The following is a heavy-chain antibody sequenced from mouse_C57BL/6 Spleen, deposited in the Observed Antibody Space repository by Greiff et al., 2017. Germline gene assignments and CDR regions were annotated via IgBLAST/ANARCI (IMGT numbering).Heavy chain of an antibody. CDR2: ISDGGSYT. V-gene: IGHV5-4*01. D-gene: IGHD2-4*01. CDR3: ASAPHYDGFAY. J-gene: IGHJ3*01. Sequence: EVQGVESGGGLVKPGGSLKLSCAASGFTFSSYAMSWVRQTPEQRLEWVATISDGGSYTYYPDNIKGRFTISRDNATNNLYLQLSHLKSEDTALYYCASAPHYDGFAYWGQGTLVTVSA. CDR1: GFTFSSYA.